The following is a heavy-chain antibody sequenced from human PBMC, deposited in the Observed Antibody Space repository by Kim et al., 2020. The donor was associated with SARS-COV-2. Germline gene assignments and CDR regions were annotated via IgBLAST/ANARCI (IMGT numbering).Heavy chain of an antibody. J-gene: IGHJ5*02. Sequence: QKLQGRVTMTTDTATSTAYMELRSLRSDDTAVYYCARDWSRLDRGWFDPWGQGTLVTVSS. V-gene: IGHV1-18*01. CDR3: ARDWSRLDRGWFDP. D-gene: IGHD6-19*01.